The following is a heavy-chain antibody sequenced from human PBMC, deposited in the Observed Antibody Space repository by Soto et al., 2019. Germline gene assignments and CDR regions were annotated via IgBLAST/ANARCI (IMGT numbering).Heavy chain of an antibody. J-gene: IGHJ5*02. V-gene: IGHV3-48*02. Sequence: PGGSLRLSCAASGFTFSSYSMNWVRQAPGKGLEWVSYISSSSSTIYYADSVKGRFTISRDNAKNSLYLQMNSLRDEDTAVYYCARDRYDSSGYYPRWFDPWGQGTLVTVSS. CDR1: GFTFSSYS. D-gene: IGHD3-22*01. CDR2: ISSSSSTI. CDR3: ARDRYDSSGYYPRWFDP.